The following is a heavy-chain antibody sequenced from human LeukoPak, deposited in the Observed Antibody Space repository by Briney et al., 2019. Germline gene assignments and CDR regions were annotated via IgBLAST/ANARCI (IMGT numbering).Heavy chain of an antibody. D-gene: IGHD4-11*01. Sequence: PGGSLRLSCATSGFTFSSSTFGSYTMNWVRQAPGKCREWVSSISSTGTYIYYTDSVKGRFTISRDIANSLLYLQMNSLRADDTAVYYCARDLDYSTGFDYWGQGTLVTVSS. V-gene: IGHV3-21*01. CDR1: GFTFSSSTFGSYT. CDR2: ISSTGTYI. J-gene: IGHJ4*02. CDR3: ARDLDYSTGFDY.